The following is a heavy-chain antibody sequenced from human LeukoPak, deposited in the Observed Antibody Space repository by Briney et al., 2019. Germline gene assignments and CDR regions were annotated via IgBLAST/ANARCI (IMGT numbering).Heavy chain of an antibody. CDR3: AREVYGSSGYYFD. J-gene: IGHJ4*02. CDR1: GGSISGYY. D-gene: IGHD3-22*01. V-gene: IGHV4-59*01. CDR2: IYSSGST. Sequence: SETLSLTCTVSGGSISGYYWSWIRQPPGKGLEWIGYIYSSGSTDYNPSLKSRVTISVDTSKNQFSLKLTSVTAADTAVYFCAREVYGSSGYYFDWGQGTLVTASS.